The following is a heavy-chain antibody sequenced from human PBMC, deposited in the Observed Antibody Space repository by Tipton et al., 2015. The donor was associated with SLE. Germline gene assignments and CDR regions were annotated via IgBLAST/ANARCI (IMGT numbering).Heavy chain of an antibody. CDR1: GGSISSYH. CDR2: IYYSGGT. V-gene: IGHV4-59*08. CDR3: ARAVGARGYYGLDV. Sequence: TLSLTCTVSGGSISSYHWSWIRQSPGKGLEWIGYIYYSGGTNYNPTLKSRVTISIDASRKQFSLKLTSVTAADTAIYYCARAVGARGYYGLDVWGQGTTVTVSS. D-gene: IGHD1-26*01. J-gene: IGHJ6*02.